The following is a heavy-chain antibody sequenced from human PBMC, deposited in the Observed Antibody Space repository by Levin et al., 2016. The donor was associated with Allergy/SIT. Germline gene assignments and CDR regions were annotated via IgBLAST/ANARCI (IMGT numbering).Heavy chain of an antibody. J-gene: IGHJ6*02. Sequence: SETLSLTCTVSGGSISSYYWSWIRQPPGKGLEWIGYIYYSGSTNYNPSLKSRVTISVDTSKNQFSLKLSSVTAADTAVYYCARANYGDSLWAGLYYYYGMDVWGQGTTVTVSS. D-gene: IGHD4-17*01. CDR1: GGSISSYY. V-gene: IGHV4-59*01. CDR3: ARANYGDSLWAGLYYYYGMDV. CDR2: IYYSGST.